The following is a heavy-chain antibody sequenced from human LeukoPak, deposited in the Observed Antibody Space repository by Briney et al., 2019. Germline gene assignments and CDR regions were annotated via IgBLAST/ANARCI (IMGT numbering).Heavy chain of an antibody. CDR1: GFTFSSYA. V-gene: IGHV3-23*01. CDR3: AKSPASGVVLGYYFDY. Sequence: PGGSLRLSCAASGFTFSSYAMSWVRQAPGKGLEWVSAISGSGGSTYYADSVKGRFTISRDNSKNTLYLQMNSLRAEDTAVYYCAKSPASGVVLGYYFDYRGQGTLVTVSS. J-gene: IGHJ4*02. CDR2: ISGSGGST. D-gene: IGHD3-3*01.